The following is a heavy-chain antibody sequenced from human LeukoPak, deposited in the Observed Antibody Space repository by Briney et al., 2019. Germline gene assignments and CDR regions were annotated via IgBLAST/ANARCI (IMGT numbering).Heavy chain of an antibody. J-gene: IGHJ4*02. CDR1: GGSISSSNYY. CDR3: ARETRDGSNY. D-gene: IGHD5-24*01. V-gene: IGHV4-39*07. Sequence: SETLSLICTVSGGSISSSNYYWGWIRQPPGKGLEWIGSIYYSGSTYYNPSLKSRVTISVDTSKNQFSLKLSSVTAADTAVYYCARETRDGSNYWGQGTLVTVSS. CDR2: IYYSGST.